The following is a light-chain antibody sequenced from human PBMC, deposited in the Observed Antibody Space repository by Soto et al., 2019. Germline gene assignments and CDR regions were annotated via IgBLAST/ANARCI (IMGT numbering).Light chain of an antibody. CDR1: QSISSY. CDR2: AAS. Sequence: DIQMTQSPSSLSASVGDRVTITCRASQSISSYLNWYQQKPGKAPKLLIYAASSLQSGVPSRFSDSGSGTDFTLTISSLQPQDFATYYCQQSYSTPYTFGPGTKLEIK. CDR3: QQSYSTPYT. V-gene: IGKV1-39*01. J-gene: IGKJ2*01.